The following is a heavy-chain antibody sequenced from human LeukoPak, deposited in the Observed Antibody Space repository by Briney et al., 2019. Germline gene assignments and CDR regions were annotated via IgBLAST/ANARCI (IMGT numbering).Heavy chain of an antibody. V-gene: IGHV4-34*01. J-gene: IGHJ4*02. Sequence: PSETLSLTCAVYGGSFSGYYWSWIRQPPGKGLEWIGEISHSGSTNYNPSLKSRVTISVDTSKNQFSPKLSSVTAADTAVYYCARGIVVVPAAIFRYFDYWGQGTLVTVSS. CDR3: ARGIVVVPAAIFRYFDY. CDR2: ISHSGST. D-gene: IGHD2-2*02. CDR1: GGSFSGYY.